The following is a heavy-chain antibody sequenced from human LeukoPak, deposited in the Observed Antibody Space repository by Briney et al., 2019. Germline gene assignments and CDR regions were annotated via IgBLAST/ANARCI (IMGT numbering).Heavy chain of an antibody. CDR2: IYSSGST. CDR1: GFTFSSNY. V-gene: IGHV3-53*01. J-gene: IGHJ3*02. CDR3: ARYSSSLRGAFDI. Sequence: GGSLRLSCAASGFTFSSNYMSWVRQAPGKGLEWVSVIYSSGSTYYADSVKGRFTISTDNSKNTLYLQMNSLRAEDTAVYYCARYSSSLRGAFDIWGQGTMVTVSS. D-gene: IGHD6-13*01.